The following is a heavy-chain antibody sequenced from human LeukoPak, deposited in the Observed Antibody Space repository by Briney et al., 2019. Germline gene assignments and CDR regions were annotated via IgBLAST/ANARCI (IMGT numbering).Heavy chain of an antibody. D-gene: IGHD3-10*01. CDR2: IHYSGST. CDR1: GGSISSGAHY. CDR3: AWYGSGSPYYFDC. J-gene: IGHJ4*02. Sequence: SETLSLTCTVYGGSISSGAHYWSWIRHHPGKGLEWIGYIHYSGSTYYNPSLKGRVTISVDTSENQFSLKLSSVTAADTAVYYCAWYGSGSPYYFDCWGQGSLVAVSS. V-gene: IGHV4-31*03.